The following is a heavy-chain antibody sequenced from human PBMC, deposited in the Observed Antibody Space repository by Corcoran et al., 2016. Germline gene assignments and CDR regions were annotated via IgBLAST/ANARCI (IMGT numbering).Heavy chain of an antibody. CDR3: ARDRWPREGDYYYYGMDV. J-gene: IGHJ6*02. D-gene: IGHD1-26*01. CDR1: GFTFSSYS. CDR2: ISSSSSYI. V-gene: IGHV3-21*01. Sequence: EVQLVESGGGLVKPGGSLRLSCAASGFTFSSYSMNWVRQAPGKGLEWVSSISSSSSYIYYADSVKGRFTISRDNAKNSLYLQMNSLRAEETAVYYWARDRWPREGDYYYYGMDVWGQGTTVTVSS.